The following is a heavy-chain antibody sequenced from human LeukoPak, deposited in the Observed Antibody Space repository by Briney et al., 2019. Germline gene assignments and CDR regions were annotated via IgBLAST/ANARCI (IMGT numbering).Heavy chain of an antibody. V-gene: IGHV3-23*01. D-gene: IGHD6-19*01. CDR2: ISGSGGST. CDR3: AKVRYFTSGWCRSGFDY. J-gene: IGHJ4*02. CDR1: GFTFSSYA. Sequence: PGGSLRLSCAASGFTFSSYAMSWVRQAPGKGLEWVSAISGSGGSTYYADSVKGRFTISRDNSKNTLYLQMNSLRAEDMAVYYCAKVRYFTSGWCRSGFDYWGQGTLVTVSS.